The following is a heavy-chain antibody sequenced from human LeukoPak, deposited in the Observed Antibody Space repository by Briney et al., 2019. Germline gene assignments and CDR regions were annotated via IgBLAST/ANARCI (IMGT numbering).Heavy chain of an antibody. CDR1: GFTFSAYV. V-gene: IGHV3-23*01. CDR3: AKTGFPRDSPAYYYGMDV. D-gene: IGHD2-21*02. CDR2: ISGSGGST. Sequence: GGSLRLSCAASGFTFSAYVMSWVRQAPGKGLEWVSAISGSGGSTYYADSVKGRFTITRDNSKNTLYLQMSSLRAEDTAVYYCAKTGFPRDSPAYYYGMDVWGQGTPVTVSS. J-gene: IGHJ6*02.